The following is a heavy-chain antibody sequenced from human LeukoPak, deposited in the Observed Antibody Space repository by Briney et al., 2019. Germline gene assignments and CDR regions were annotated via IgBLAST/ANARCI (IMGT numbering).Heavy chain of an antibody. D-gene: IGHD2-8*01. CDR2: INPSGGST. V-gene: IGHV1-46*01. J-gene: IGHJ5*02. CDR3: ARGDIVLMVYAIQVVWFDP. Sequence: GASVKVSCKASGYTFTSYGISWVRQAPGQGLEWMGIINPSGGSTSYAQKFQGRVTMTRDMSTSTVYMELSSLRSEDTAVYYCARGDIVLMVYAIQVVWFDPWGQGTLVTVSS. CDR1: GYTFTSYG.